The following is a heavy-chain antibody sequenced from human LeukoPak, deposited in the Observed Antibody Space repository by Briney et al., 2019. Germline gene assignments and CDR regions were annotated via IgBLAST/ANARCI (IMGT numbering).Heavy chain of an antibody. CDR2: IYSGGST. CDR1: GFTFSSYG. J-gene: IGHJ4*02. V-gene: IGHV3-53*01. CDR3: ARVEMATIFH. D-gene: IGHD5-24*01. Sequence: HPGGSLRLSCAASGFTFSSYGMHWVRRAPGKGLEWVSVIYSGGSTYYADSVKGRFTISRDNSKNTLYLQMNSLRAEDTAVYYCARVEMATIFHWGQGTLVTVSS.